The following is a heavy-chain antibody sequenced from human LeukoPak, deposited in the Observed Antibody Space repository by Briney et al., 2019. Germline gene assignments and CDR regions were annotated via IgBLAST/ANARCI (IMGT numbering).Heavy chain of an antibody. CDR3: ARDRGFGEFDP. Sequence: GASVKVSCKASGGTFSSYAISWVRQAPGQGLEWMGGIIPIFGTANYAQKFQGRVTITADESTSTAYMELSSLRSEDTAVYYCARDRGFGEFDPWGQGTLVIVSS. V-gene: IGHV1-69*13. D-gene: IGHD3-10*01. CDR1: GGTFSSYA. CDR2: IIPIFGTA. J-gene: IGHJ5*02.